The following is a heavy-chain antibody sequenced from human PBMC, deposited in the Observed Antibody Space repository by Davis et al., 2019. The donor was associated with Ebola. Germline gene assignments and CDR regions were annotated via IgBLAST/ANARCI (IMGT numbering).Heavy chain of an antibody. J-gene: IGHJ4*02. Sequence: MPSETLSLTCTVSGGSVSSGSYYWSWIRQPPGKGLEWIGYIYYSGSTNYNPSLKSRVTISVDTSKNQFSLKLSSVTAADTAVYYCARGGYSSSWYYWGQGTLVTVSS. CDR3: ARGGYSSSWYY. D-gene: IGHD6-13*01. CDR2: IYYSGST. V-gene: IGHV4-61*01. CDR1: GGSVSSGSYY.